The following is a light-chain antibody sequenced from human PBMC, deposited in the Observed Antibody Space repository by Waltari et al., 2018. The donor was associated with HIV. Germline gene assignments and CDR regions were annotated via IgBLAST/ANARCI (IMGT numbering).Light chain of an antibody. CDR3: QQFDNYPIT. V-gene: IGKV1-33*01. CDR1: QDIRNF. J-gene: IGKJ5*01. Sequence: DIRLTQSPSSLSASEGDTVTITCQASQDIRNFLNWYQQRPGRTPKLLIYDASSLEKGVPSRFSGSASGTDFTLTISSLQPEDIATYYCQQFDNYPITFGQGTRLDLK. CDR2: DAS.